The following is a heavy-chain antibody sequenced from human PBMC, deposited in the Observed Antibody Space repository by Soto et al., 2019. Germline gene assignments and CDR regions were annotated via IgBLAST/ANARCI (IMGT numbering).Heavy chain of an antibody. CDR2: INSDGSST. D-gene: IGHD3-3*01. CDR1: GFTFSIYW. CDR3: ARQYYDFWSGFGALDI. Sequence: GGSLRLSCAASGFTFSIYWMHWVRQAPGKGLVWVSRINSDGSSTSYADSVKGRLTISRDNAKNALYLQMNSLRAEDTAVYYCARQYYDFWSGFGALDIWGQGTMVTVSS. V-gene: IGHV3-74*01. J-gene: IGHJ3*02.